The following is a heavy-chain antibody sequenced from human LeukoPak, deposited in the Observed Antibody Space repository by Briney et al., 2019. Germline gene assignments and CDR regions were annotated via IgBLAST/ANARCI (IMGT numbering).Heavy chain of an antibody. V-gene: IGHV3-66*01. D-gene: IGHD6-19*01. Sequence: GGSLRLSCAASGFTVSNNYMSWVRQAPGKGRECVSVIYNGCGTYYAASVKGRFTISRDYSKNTLHLLMNRLRAENTAVYYFARGAYTSGWYLDYWGQGALVTVS. CDR2: IYNGCGT. CDR1: GFTVSNNY. J-gene: IGHJ4*02. CDR3: ARGAYTSGWYLDY.